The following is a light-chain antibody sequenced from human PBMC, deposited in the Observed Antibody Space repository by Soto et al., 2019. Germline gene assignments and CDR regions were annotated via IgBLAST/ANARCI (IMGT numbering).Light chain of an antibody. CDR2: WAS. Sequence: DIVMTQSPDSLAVSLGERATIDCKSSQSVLYSATNKNYLAWYQQKPGQPPKLLIYWASTRESGVPDRFSGSGSGTDFTLTISSLQAGDVAVYYCQQYYSTPWTFGQGTKVEIK. V-gene: IGKV4-1*01. CDR1: QSVLYSATNKNY. J-gene: IGKJ1*01. CDR3: QQYYSTPWT.